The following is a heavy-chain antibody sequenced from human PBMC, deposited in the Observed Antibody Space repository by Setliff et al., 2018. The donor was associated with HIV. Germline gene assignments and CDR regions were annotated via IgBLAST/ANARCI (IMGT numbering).Heavy chain of an antibody. Sequence: SETLSLTCTVSGGSISSGSYYWNWIRQPAGKGLEWIGRIYTSGSTNYNPSLKSRVTISVDTSKNQFSLKLSSVTAADTAVYYCAREDYYHYGMDVWGQGTTVTVSS. J-gene: IGHJ6*02. CDR3: AREDYYHYGMDV. CDR2: IYTSGST. V-gene: IGHV4-61*02. CDR1: GGSISSGSYY.